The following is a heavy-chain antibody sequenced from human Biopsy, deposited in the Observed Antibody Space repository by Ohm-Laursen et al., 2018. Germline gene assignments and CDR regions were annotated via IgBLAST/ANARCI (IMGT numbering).Heavy chain of an antibody. V-gene: IGHV1-69*06. CDR2: NIPILGTG. Sequence: SSVKVSCKASGGTFINYAISWVRQAPGQGLEWLGGNIPILGTGNYAQEFQDRVTVAADTSTSTATMELRSLRSDDTAVYYCATKLTGYFHHWGQGTLVIVSS. CDR1: GGTFINYA. D-gene: IGHD3-9*01. CDR3: ATKLTGYFHH. J-gene: IGHJ1*01.